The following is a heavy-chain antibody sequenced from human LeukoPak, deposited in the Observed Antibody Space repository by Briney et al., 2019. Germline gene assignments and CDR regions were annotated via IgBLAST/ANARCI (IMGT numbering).Heavy chain of an antibody. J-gene: IGHJ1*01. V-gene: IGHV4-38-2*02. CDR2: IYHSGST. CDR1: GYSISSGYY. D-gene: IGHD1-26*01. CDR3: ARSYSGSFLY. Sequence: SETLSLTCTVSGYSISSGYYWGWIRQPPGQGLEWIGSIYHSGSTYYNPSLKSRVTISLDTSKNQFSLRLSSVTAADTAVYYCARSYSGSFLYWGQGSLVTVSS.